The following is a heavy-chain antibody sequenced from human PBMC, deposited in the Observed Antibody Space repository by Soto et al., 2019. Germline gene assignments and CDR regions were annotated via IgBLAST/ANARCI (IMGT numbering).Heavy chain of an antibody. Sequence: SETLSLTCTVSGASFGINSYYWGWIRKPPGRGLEWVGSVHYSGNTYDHPSLKSRVTIFVDTSKNAFSLKLSSVTAADTALYYCATQTDYINYQSFFDYWGRGTLVTVSS. V-gene: IGHV4-39*01. CDR1: GASFGINSYY. CDR2: VHYSGNT. CDR3: ATQTDYINYQSFFDY. J-gene: IGHJ4*02. D-gene: IGHD4-4*01.